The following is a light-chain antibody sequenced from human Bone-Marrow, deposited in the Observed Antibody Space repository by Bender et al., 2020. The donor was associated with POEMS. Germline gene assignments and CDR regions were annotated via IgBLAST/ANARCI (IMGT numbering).Light chain of an antibody. J-gene: IGLJ3*02. Sequence: QSALTQPRSMSGSPGQSVTISCTGTSIDVRAYDYVSWYQQHPGNAPKLIIYDVFNRPSWFSDRFSGSRSGNPASLTISGLQAEDEADYYCVSYTGNNNLVMFGGGTRLTVL. CDR2: DVF. CDR3: VSYTGNNNLVM. CDR1: SIDVRAYDY. V-gene: IGLV2-11*01.